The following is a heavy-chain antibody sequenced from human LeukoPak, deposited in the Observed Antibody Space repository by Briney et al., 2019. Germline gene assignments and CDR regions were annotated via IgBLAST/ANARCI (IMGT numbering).Heavy chain of an antibody. CDR3: ARGVTMVRGVLI. Sequence: PGGSLRLSCAASGFTFSSYSMSWVRQAPGKGLEWVSAISGSGGSIYYADSVKGRFTISRDNAKNSLYLQMKSLRAEDTAVYYCARGVTMVRGVLIWGQGTLVTVSS. CDR1: GFTFSSYS. CDR2: ISGSGGSI. J-gene: IGHJ4*02. V-gene: IGHV3-21*01. D-gene: IGHD3-10*01.